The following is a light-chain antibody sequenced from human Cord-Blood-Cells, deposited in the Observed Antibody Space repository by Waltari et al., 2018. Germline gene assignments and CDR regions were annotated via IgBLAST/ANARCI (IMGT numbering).Light chain of an antibody. CDR3: QQYNSYSWT. J-gene: IGKJ1*01. CDR2: DAS. V-gene: IGKV1-5*01. Sequence: DIQMTQSPSTLSASVGDRVTITWRASQSIRSWLAWYQQKPGKAPKLLIYDASSLESGVPSRFSGSGSGTEFTVTISSLQPDDFATYYCQQYNSYSWTFGQGTKVEIK. CDR1: QSIRSW.